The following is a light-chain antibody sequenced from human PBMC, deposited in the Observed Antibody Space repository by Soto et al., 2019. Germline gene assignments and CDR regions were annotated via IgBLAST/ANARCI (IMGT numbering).Light chain of an antibody. CDR3: QQHANWPLT. CDR1: QSVGNN. V-gene: IGKV3-11*01. CDR2: EAS. Sequence: ESVLIQSPATLSLSPGERATLSCMASQSVGNNLAWYQQKPGQAPGLLIYEASTRATGIPARFSGSGSGTDFTLTISSLEPEDFEVYYCQQHANWPLTFGGGTKVDIK. J-gene: IGKJ4*01.